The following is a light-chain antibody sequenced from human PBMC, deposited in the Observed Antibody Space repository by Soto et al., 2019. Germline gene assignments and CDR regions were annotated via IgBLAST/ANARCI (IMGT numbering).Light chain of an antibody. Sequence: QSALTQPRSVSGSPGQSVTISCTGTSSDVGGYNYVSWYQQHPGKAPKLMIYDVSKRPSGVPDRLSGSKSGNRASLTISGLQDEDEADYYCCSYAGTYTYVFGTGTKVTVL. J-gene: IGLJ1*01. CDR3: CSYAGTYTYV. CDR1: SSDVGGYNY. V-gene: IGLV2-11*01. CDR2: DVS.